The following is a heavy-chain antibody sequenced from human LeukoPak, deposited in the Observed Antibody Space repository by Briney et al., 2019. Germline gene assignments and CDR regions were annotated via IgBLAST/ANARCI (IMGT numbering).Heavy chain of an antibody. CDR3: ARDRGSSGYYGY. CDR1: GGTFSSYA. Sequence: AASVKVSCKASGGTFSSYAISWVRQAPGQGLEWMGIINPSGGSTSYAQKFQGRVTMTRDMSTSTVYMELSSLRSEDTAVYYCARDRGSSGYYGYWGQGTLVTVSS. J-gene: IGHJ4*02. D-gene: IGHD3-22*01. CDR2: INPSGGST. V-gene: IGHV1-46*01.